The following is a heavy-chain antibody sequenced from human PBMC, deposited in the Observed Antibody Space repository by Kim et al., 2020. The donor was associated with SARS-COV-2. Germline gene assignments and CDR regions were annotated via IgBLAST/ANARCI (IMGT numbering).Heavy chain of an antibody. J-gene: IGHJ5*02. D-gene: IGHD1-1*01. Sequence: GGSLRLSCEASGFTLSDHYIDWVRQAPGKGLEWVGRARNKAKSYTTEYAASVKGRFTISRTDSETSVFLQMNSLKTEDTAVYFCVRSSRGGDWHDRDWFDPWGQGTLVTVSS. CDR3: VRSSRGGDWHDRDWFDP. CDR1: GFTLSDHY. V-gene: IGHV3-72*01. CDR2: ARNKAKSYTT.